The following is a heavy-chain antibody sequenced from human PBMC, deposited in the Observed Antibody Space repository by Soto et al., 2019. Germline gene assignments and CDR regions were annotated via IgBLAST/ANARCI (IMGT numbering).Heavy chain of an antibody. CDR3: TGGSAAPPSLLYFDT. CDR1: AASMTTGGFS. V-gene: IGHV4-30-2*01. CDR2: VYHRAST. J-gene: IGHJ4*02. D-gene: IGHD2-15*01. Sequence: SQTLSLTGAVSAASMTTGGFSWTWVRQPPGGGLEWIGHVYHRASTQYNPSLKGRVSISVDTSRSLCSLRLTSLTAADTAVYFCTGGSAAPPSLLYFDTWGQGTTVTVSS.